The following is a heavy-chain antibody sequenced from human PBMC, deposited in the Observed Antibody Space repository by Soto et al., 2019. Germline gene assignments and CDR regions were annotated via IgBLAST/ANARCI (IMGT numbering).Heavy chain of an antibody. CDR2: IYYSGST. CDR3: ASAFKRYYYGMDV. J-gene: IGHJ6*02. CDR1: GGSISSSSYY. D-gene: IGHD3-16*01. Sequence: SETLSLTCTVSGGSISSSSYYWGWIRQPPGKGLEWVGSIYYSGSTYYNPSLKSRVTISVDTSKNQFSLKLSSVTAADTAVYYCASAFKRYYYGMDVWGQGTTVTVSS. V-gene: IGHV4-39*01.